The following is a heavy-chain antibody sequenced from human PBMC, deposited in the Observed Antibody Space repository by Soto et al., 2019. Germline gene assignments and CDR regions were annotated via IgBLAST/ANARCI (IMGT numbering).Heavy chain of an antibody. CDR1: GGSISSSNW. J-gene: IGHJ5*02. D-gene: IGHD3-22*01. Sequence: QVQLQESGPGRVKPSGTLSLTCAVSGGSISSSNWWRWVRQPPGKWLEWIGEIYHSGSTNYNPSLKGRVTISVYKSKNQFSLKLRSVTAADPAVYYCERGDRYLNWFDPWGQGTLVTVSS. CDR3: ERGDRYLNWFDP. CDR2: IYHSGST. V-gene: IGHV4-4*02.